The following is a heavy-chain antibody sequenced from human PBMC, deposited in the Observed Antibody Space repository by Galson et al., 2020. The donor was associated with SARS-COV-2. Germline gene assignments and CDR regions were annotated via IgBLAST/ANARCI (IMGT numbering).Heavy chain of an antibody. CDR2: IWYDGSNK. Sequence: GESLKISCAASGFTFSSYGMHWVRQAPGKGLEWVAVIWYDGSNKYYADSVKGRFTISRDNSKNTLYLQMNSLRAEDTAVYYCARDIGYFDWLLGAAGGGMDVWGQGTTVTVSS. D-gene: IGHD3-9*01. CDR1: GFTFSSYG. J-gene: IGHJ6*02. V-gene: IGHV3-33*01. CDR3: ARDIGYFDWLLGAAGGGMDV.